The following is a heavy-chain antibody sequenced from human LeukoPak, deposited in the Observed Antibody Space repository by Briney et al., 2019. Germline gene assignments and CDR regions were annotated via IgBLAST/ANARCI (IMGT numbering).Heavy chain of an antibody. CDR2: IKQDGSEK. V-gene: IGHV3-7*02. J-gene: IGHJ4*02. CDR3: AKSREGVPTRCLDY. Sequence: GGSLRLSCAASGFTFSNYWMTWVRQAPRKGLEWVANIKQDGSEKYYVDSVKGRFTISRDNSNNTLYLQMNTLRAEDTAVYYCAKSREGVPTRCLDYWGQGTLVTVSS. CDR1: GFTFSNYW. D-gene: IGHD5-24*01.